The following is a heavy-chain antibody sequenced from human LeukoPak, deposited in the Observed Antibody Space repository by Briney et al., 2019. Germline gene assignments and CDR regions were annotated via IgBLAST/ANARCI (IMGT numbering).Heavy chain of an antibody. Sequence: GGSLRLSCAASGFTFSSYAMRWVRQAPGKGLEWVSAISGSGGSTYYADSVKGRFTTSRDNSKNTLYLKINSLRAEDTAVYYCAKGGPLQWLRFDYWGEGTLVTVSS. CDR1: GFTFSSYA. CDR3: AKGGPLQWLRFDY. D-gene: IGHD5-12*01. V-gene: IGHV3-23*01. J-gene: IGHJ4*02. CDR2: ISGSGGST.